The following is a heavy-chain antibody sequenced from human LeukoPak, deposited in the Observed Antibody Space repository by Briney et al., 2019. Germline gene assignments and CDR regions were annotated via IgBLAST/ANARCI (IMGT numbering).Heavy chain of an antibody. Sequence: GESLKISCKGSGYIFGNYWIGWVRQMPGKGLEWMAIIYPHDSDIRYSPSFQGQVAISADKSISTAYLQWSSLKASDTAMYYCARHRHCGGDCSGHYFDYWGQGTLVTVSS. D-gene: IGHD2-21*02. CDR1: GYIFGNYW. CDR2: IYPHDSDI. V-gene: IGHV5-51*01. J-gene: IGHJ4*02. CDR3: ARHRHCGGDCSGHYFDY.